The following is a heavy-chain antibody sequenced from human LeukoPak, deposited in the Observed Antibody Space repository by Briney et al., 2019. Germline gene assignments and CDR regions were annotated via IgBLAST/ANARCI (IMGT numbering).Heavy chain of an antibody. D-gene: IGHD6-19*01. CDR3: ARDPYSSGWYPGDWFDP. CDR2: IIPIFGIA. Sequence: SVKVSCKASGGTFSSYAISWVRQAPGQGLEWMGRIIPIFGIANYAQKFQGRVTITADKSTSTAYMELSSLRPEDTAVYYCARDPYSSGWYPGDWFDPWGQGTLVTVSS. CDR1: GGTFSSYA. J-gene: IGHJ5*02. V-gene: IGHV1-69*04.